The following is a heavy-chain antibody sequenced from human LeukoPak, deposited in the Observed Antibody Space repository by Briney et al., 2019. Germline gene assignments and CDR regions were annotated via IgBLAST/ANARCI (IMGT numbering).Heavy chain of an antibody. D-gene: IGHD3-3*01. CDR2: IYWNDDK. CDR3: AHTVQPRFLEWLLSSYYFDY. Sequence: SGPTLVKPTQPLTLTCTFSGFSLSTSGVGVGWIRQPPGKALEWLALIYWNDDKRYSPSLKSRLTITKDTSKNQVVLTMTNMDPVDTATYYCAHTVQPRFLEWLLSSYYFDYWGQGTLVTVSS. CDR1: GFSLSTSGVG. J-gene: IGHJ4*02. V-gene: IGHV2-5*01.